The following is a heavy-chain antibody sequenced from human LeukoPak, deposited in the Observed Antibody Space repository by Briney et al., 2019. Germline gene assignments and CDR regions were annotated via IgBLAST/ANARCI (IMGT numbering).Heavy chain of an antibody. V-gene: IGHV1-46*01. Sequence: ASVNVSCKASGYTFTSYYMHWVRQAPGQGLEWMGIINPSGGSTSYAQKFQGRVTMTRDTSTSTVYMELSSLRSEDTAVYYCARDFCSGGSCYPLYGMDVWGQGTTVTVSS. D-gene: IGHD2-15*01. CDR2: INPSGGST. CDR3: ARDFCSGGSCYPLYGMDV. CDR1: GYTFTSYY. J-gene: IGHJ6*02.